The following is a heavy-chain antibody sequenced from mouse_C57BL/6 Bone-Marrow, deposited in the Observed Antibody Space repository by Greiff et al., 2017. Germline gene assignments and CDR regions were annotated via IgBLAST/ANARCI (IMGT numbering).Heavy chain of an antibody. Sequence: QVQLQQPGAELVKPGASVKLSCKASGYTFTSYWMHWVKQRPGQGLEWIGMIHPNSGSTNYNEKFKSKATLTVDKSSSTAYMQLSSLTSEYSAVYYCARSGYSNYSYYFDYWGQGTTLTVSS. D-gene: IGHD2-5*01. V-gene: IGHV1-64*01. CDR2: IHPNSGST. CDR1: GYTFTSYW. J-gene: IGHJ2*01. CDR3: ARSGYSNYSYYFDY.